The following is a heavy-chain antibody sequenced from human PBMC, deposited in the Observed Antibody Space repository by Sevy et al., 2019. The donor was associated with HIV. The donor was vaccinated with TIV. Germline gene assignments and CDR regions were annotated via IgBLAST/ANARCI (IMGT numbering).Heavy chain of an antibody. Sequence: ASVKVSCKASGYTFTSYGISWVRQAPGQGLEWMGWISAYNGNTNYAQKLQGRVTMTTDTSTSTAYMELRSLRSDDTVEYYCARVSRITMVRGGPDFDYWGQGTLVTVSS. CDR3: ARVSRITMVRGGPDFDY. D-gene: IGHD3-10*01. CDR1: GYTFTSYG. V-gene: IGHV1-18*01. CDR2: ISAYNGNT. J-gene: IGHJ4*02.